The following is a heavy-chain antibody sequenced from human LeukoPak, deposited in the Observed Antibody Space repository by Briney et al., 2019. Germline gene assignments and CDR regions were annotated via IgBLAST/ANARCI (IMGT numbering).Heavy chain of an antibody. V-gene: IGHV3-33*01. CDR3: ARNALAVAVYYFDY. J-gene: IGHJ4*02. CDR2: IWYDGSNK. D-gene: IGHD6-19*01. CDR1: GFTFSSYG. Sequence: GGSLRLSCAASGFTFSSYGMHWVRQAPGKGLEWVAVIWYDGSNKYYADSVKGRFTIPRDNSKNTLYLQMNSLRAEDTAVYYCARNALAVAVYYFDYWGQGTLVTVSS.